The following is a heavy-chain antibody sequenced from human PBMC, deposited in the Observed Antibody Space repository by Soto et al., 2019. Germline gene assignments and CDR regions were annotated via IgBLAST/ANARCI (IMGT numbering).Heavy chain of an antibody. CDR1: GFTFSSYA. CDR2: ISTSGGST. CDR3: AKDRTIYCSSGSCYGGTDY. J-gene: IGHJ4*02. V-gene: IGHV3-23*01. D-gene: IGHD2-15*01. Sequence: GGSLRLSCAASGFTFSSYAMSWVRQAPGKGLEWVSAISTSGGSTYYADSVKGRFSISRDNSKNTLYLQLNSPRAEDTAVYYCAKDRTIYCSSGSCYGGTDYWGQGTLVTVSS.